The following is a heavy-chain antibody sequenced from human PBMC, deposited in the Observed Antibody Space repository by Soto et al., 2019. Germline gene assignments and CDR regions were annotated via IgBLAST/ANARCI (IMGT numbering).Heavy chain of an antibody. Sequence: QLLESGGGLVQPGGSLRFSCAATGFNFGSYAMGWVRQAPGKGLEWVSGVSGSGGSPYYADSVKGRLTISKDKSKNTLYLDLNNLRSEDTAVYFCVKGKESGYRGAFDSWGQGTLVTVSS. J-gene: IGHJ4*02. D-gene: IGHD5-18*01. V-gene: IGHV3-23*01. CDR3: VKGKESGYRGAFDS. CDR2: VSGSGGSP. CDR1: GFNFGSYA.